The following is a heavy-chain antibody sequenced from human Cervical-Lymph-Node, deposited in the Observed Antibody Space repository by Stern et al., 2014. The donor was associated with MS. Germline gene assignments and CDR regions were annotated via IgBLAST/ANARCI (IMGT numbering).Heavy chain of an antibody. J-gene: IGHJ4*02. D-gene: IGHD4-17*01. CDR3: ARDRYGDPFDY. V-gene: IGHV1-2*02. Sequence: QLVQSGAELKKPGASMKVSCKTSGYTFRDYYIQWVRQAPGQGLEYMAWINPNGGSTNYAQKFRARVPMTSDTSINTAYLELNGLQSDDTAIYYCARDRYGDPFDYWGQGTLVTVSS. CDR1: GYTFRDYY. CDR2: INPNGGST.